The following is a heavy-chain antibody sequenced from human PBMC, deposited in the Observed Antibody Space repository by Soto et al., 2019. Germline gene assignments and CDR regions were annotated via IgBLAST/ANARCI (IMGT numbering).Heavy chain of an antibody. CDR3: ARLEGLATISYYFDF. D-gene: IGHD3-9*01. CDR2: FHYSGST. V-gene: IGHV4-59*08. CDR1: GASIRSYA. Sequence: SETLSLTCSVSGASIRSYAWGWIRQPPGEGLEWIGYFHYSGSTNYNPSLQTRVAISLDKSKSQFSLKLNSVTAADSAMYFCARLEGLATISYYFDFWGQGALVTVSS. J-gene: IGHJ4*02.